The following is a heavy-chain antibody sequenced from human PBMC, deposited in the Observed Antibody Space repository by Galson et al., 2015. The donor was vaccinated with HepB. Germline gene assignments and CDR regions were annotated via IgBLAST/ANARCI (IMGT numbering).Heavy chain of an antibody. CDR1: GYTFTGYH. J-gene: IGHJ5*02. V-gene: IGHV7-4-1*02. D-gene: IGHD5-24*01. CDR3: ARRNGNDWFDP. Sequence: SVKVSCKASGYTFTGYHIHWVRQAPGQGLEWMGLINTDTGNPTYAQAFTGRFVFSLDTSVSTAYLQINSLKAEDTAVYYCARRNGNDWFDPWGQGTLVTVSS. CDR2: INTDTGNP.